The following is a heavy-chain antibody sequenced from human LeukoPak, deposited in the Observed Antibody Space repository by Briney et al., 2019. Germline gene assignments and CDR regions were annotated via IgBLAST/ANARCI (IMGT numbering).Heavy chain of an antibody. CDR3: ARIVLPYYYDTTALKGYFDL. V-gene: IGHV4-34*01. D-gene: IGHD3-22*01. Sequence: SETLSLTCAVYGGSFTGYYWSWIRQPPGKGLEWIGEINRNGNTNYNPSLKSRVTMSVDTSKKQFSLNLSSVTAADTAVYYRARIVLPYYYDTTALKGYFDLWGRGTLVTVSS. CDR1: GGSFTGYY. CDR2: INRNGNT. J-gene: IGHJ2*01.